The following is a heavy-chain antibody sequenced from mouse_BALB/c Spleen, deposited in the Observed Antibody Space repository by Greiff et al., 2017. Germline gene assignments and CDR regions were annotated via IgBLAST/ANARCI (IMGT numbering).Heavy chain of an antibody. CDR3: AGPLVARSYWYFDV. CDR1: GYSFTGYY. D-gene: IGHD1-1*01. Sequence: LVKTGASVKISCKASGYSFTGYYMHWVKQSHGKSLEWIGYISCYNGATSYNQKFKGKATFTVDTSSSTAYMQFNSLTSEDSAVYYCAGPLVARSYWYFDVWGAGTTVTVSS. J-gene: IGHJ1*01. CDR2: ISCYNGAT. V-gene: IGHV1S34*01.